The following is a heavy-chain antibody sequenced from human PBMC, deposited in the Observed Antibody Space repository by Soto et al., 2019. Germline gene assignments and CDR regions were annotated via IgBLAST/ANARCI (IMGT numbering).Heavy chain of an antibody. CDR1: GFTFSSYS. Sequence: GGSLRLSCAASGFTFSSYSMNWVRQAPGKGLEWVSYISSSSSTIYYADSVKGRFTISRDNAKNSLYLQMNSLRAEDTAVYYCARDKKSPSIYSSSWYLRDAFDIWGQGTMVTVSS. V-gene: IGHV3-48*01. CDR2: ISSSSSTI. D-gene: IGHD6-13*01. J-gene: IGHJ3*02. CDR3: ARDKKSPSIYSSSWYLRDAFDI.